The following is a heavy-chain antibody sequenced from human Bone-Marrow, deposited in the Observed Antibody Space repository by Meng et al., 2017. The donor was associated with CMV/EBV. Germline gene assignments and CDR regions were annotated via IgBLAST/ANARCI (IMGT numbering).Heavy chain of an antibody. J-gene: IGHJ6*02. CDR3: AKEQPYYYDTSGYQVWGMDV. CDR2: INWNGGST. Sequence: GESLKISCAASGFTFDDYGMSWVRQAPGKGLEWVSGINWNGGSTGYADSVKGRFTISRDNAKNSLYLQMNSLRAEDTAVYYCAKEQPYYYDTSGYQVWGMDVWGQGTTVTVSS. V-gene: IGHV3-20*04. CDR1: GFTFDDYG. D-gene: IGHD3-22*01.